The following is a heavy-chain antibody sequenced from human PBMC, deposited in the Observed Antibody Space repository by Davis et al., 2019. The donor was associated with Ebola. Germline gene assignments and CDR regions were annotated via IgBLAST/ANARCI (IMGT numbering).Heavy chain of an antibody. CDR3: ARGGSTWYENWFDP. V-gene: IGHV4-34*01. Sequence: MPSETLSLTCAVYGGSFSGYYWSWIRQPPGKGLEWIGEINHSGSINYNPSLKSRVTISVDTSKNQFSLKLSSVTAADTAVYYCARGGSTWYENWFDPWGQGTLVTVSS. J-gene: IGHJ5*02. CDR1: GGSFSGYY. D-gene: IGHD6-13*01. CDR2: INHSGSI.